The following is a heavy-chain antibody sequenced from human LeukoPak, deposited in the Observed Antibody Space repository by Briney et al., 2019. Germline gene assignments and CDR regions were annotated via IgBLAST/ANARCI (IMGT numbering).Heavy chain of an antibody. D-gene: IGHD4-23*01. CDR2: ISGSGGST. Sequence: GGSLRLSCAASGLTFSAYWMFWVRQAPGKGLEWVSAISGSGGSTYYADSVKGRFTISRDNSKNTLYLQMNSLRAEDTAVYFCDTTVVGHYFDYWGQGTLVTVSS. CDR1: GLTFSAYW. V-gene: IGHV3-23*01. J-gene: IGHJ4*02. CDR3: DTTVVGHYFDY.